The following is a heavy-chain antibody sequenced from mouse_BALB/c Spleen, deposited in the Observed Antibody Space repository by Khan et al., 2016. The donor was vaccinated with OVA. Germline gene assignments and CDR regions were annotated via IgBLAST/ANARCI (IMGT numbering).Heavy chain of an antibody. CDR2: ISSGGSYT. Sequence: EVELVESGGDLVKPEGSLKLSCAASGFTFSIYGMSWVRQTPDKRLEWVATISSGGSYTYYPDCVQGRFTIARQNANKTLYQQMNSLKSENTAKFYYASLAQYYGSEGLAYWGQGTLVTVSA. D-gene: IGHD1-1*01. CDR3: ASLAQYYGSEGLAY. CDR1: GFTFSIYG. V-gene: IGHV5-6*01. J-gene: IGHJ3*01.